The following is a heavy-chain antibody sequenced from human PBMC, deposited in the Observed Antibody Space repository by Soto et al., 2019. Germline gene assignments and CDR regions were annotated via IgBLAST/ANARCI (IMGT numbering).Heavy chain of an antibody. CDR2: INAGNGNT. CDR1: GYTFTSYA. V-gene: IGHV1-3*01. J-gene: IGHJ3*02. D-gene: IGHD3-9*01. Sequence: ASVKVSCKASGYTFTSYAMHWVRQAPGQRLEWMGWINAGNGNTKYSQKFQGRVTITRDTSASTAYMELSSLRSEDTAVYYCAREHAYYDILTGPDAFDIWGQGTMVTVSS. CDR3: AREHAYYDILTGPDAFDI.